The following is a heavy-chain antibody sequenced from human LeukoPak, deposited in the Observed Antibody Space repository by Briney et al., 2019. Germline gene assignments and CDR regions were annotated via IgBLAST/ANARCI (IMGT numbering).Heavy chain of an antibody. Sequence: ASVKVSFKASGYTFTGYYMHWVRQAPGQGLEWMGWINPNSGGTNYAQKFQGRVTMTRDTSISTAYMELSRQRSDDTAVYYCARETSARYCSSTSCLGWFDPWGQGTLVTVSS. CDR3: ARETSARYCSSTSCLGWFDP. CDR2: INPNSGGT. V-gene: IGHV1-2*02. J-gene: IGHJ5*02. D-gene: IGHD2-2*01. CDR1: GYTFTGYY.